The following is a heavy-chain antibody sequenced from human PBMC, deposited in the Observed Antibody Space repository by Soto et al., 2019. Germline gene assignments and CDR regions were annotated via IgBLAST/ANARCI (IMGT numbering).Heavy chain of an antibody. J-gene: IGHJ5*02. CDR3: ARSSGYYTNDWFEP. Sequence: EVQLVESGGGLVKPGGSLRLSCAASGFTFSSYSMNWVRQAPGKGLEWVSSISSSSSYIYYADSVKGRFTISRDNAKNSLYLQMNSLRAEDTAVYYCARSSGYYTNDWFEPWGQGTLVTVSS. CDR2: ISSSSSYI. CDR1: GFTFSSYS. D-gene: IGHD3-3*01. V-gene: IGHV3-21*01.